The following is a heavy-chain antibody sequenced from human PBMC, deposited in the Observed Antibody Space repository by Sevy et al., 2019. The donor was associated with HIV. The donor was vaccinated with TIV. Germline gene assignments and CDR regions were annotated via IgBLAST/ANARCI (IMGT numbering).Heavy chain of an antibody. Sequence: ASVKVSCKASGYTFNNYDINWVRQATGKGLEWMGWMNPNSGNTGYAQKFQGRVTITMNTSISTAYMELSSLRSEDTAMFYCVGLTEGYCRGGSCYGRAWFHPWGQGTRVTVSS. V-gene: IGHV1-8*03. J-gene: IGHJ5*02. D-gene: IGHD2-15*01. CDR1: GYTFNNYD. CDR2: MNPNSGNT. CDR3: VGLTEGYCRGGSCYGRAWFHP.